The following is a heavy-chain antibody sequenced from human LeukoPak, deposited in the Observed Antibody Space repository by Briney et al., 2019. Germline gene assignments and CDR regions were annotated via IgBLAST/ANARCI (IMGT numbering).Heavy chain of an antibody. Sequence: SETLSLTCTVSGGSISSSSYYWGWIRQPPGKGLEWIGSIYYSGSTYYNPSLKSRLTISVDTSKNQFSLKLSSVTAADTAVYYCARRYYDFWSGYYDYWGQGTLVTVSS. J-gene: IGHJ4*02. CDR3: ARRYYDFWSGYYDY. D-gene: IGHD3-3*01. CDR1: GGSISSSSYY. V-gene: IGHV4-39*01. CDR2: IYYSGST.